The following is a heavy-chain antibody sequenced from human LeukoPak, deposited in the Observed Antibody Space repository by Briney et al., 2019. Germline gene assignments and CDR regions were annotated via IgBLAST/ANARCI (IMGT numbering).Heavy chain of an antibody. V-gene: IGHV1-46*01. CDR3: ARGSSSGWLNEYFQH. D-gene: IGHD6-19*01. J-gene: IGHJ1*01. CDR1: GYTFTSYY. Sequence: GASVKVSCKASGYTFTSYYMHWVRQAPGQGLEWMGIINPSGGSTSYAQKFQGRVTMTTDTSTSTAYMELRSLRSDDTAVYYCARGSSSGWLNEYFQHWGQGTLVTVSS. CDR2: INPSGGST.